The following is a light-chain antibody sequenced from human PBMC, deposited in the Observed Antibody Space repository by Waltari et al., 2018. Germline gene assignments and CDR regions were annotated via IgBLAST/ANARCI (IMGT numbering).Light chain of an antibody. CDR1: SSDIGAYYY. CDR3: CSYAGSETFV. V-gene: IGLV2-11*01. CDR2: DVT. Sequence: QSALTQPRSVSGSPGQSVTISCSGTSSDIGAYYYVSWYQQHPGKAPKLLISDVTKRPSGVPPRFSGSKSCNTASLVISGLQSDDEADYYCCSYAGSETFVFGTGTTVTVL. J-gene: IGLJ1*01.